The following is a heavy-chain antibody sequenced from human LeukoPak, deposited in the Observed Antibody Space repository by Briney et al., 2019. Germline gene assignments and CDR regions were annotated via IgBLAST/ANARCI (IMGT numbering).Heavy chain of an antibody. J-gene: IGHJ4*02. CDR3: ARDLRTTTWTFDY. D-gene: IGHD1-1*01. CDR1: GGSFSGYY. CDR2: INHSGST. V-gene: IGHV4-34*01. Sequence: SETLSLTCAVYGGSFSGYYWSWIRQPPGKGLEWIGEINHSGSTNYNPSLKSRVTISVDTSKNQFSLKLSSVTAADTAVYYCARDLRTTTWTFDYWGQGTLVTVSS.